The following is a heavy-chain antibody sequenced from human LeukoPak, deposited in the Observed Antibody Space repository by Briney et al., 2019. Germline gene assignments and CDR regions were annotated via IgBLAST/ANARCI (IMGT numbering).Heavy chain of an antibody. Sequence: SVKVSCNASGGTFSNYAISWVRQAPGQGLEWMGGIIPIFGTANYAQKFQGRVTITADKSTSTAYMELSSLRSDDTAVYYCAIYHSPNFYYYYMDVWGNGTTVTVSS. CDR1: GGTFSNYA. J-gene: IGHJ6*03. V-gene: IGHV1-69*06. CDR3: AIYHSPNFYYYYMDV. D-gene: IGHD2-2*02. CDR2: IIPIFGTA.